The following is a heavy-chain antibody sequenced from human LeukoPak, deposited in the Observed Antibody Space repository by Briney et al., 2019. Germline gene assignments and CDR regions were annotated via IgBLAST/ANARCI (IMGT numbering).Heavy chain of an antibody. J-gene: IGHJ6*04. CDR3: AELGITMIGGV. D-gene: IGHD3-10*02. CDR1: GFTFSSYE. CDR2: ISSSGSTI. Sequence: GGSLRLSCAASGFTFSSYEMNWVRQAPGKGLEWVSYISSSGSTIYYADSVKGRFTISRDNAKNSLYLQMNSLRAEDTAVYYCAELGITMIGGVWGKGTKVTISS. V-gene: IGHV3-48*03.